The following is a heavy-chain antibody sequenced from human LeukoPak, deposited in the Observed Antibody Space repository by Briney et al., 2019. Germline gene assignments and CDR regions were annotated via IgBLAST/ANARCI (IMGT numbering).Heavy chain of an antibody. D-gene: IGHD6-6*01. CDR3: AKHFQQLVFRGSFDY. CDR1: GFTFSSYA. CDR2: ISGSGGST. V-gene: IGHV3-23*01. Sequence: PGGSLRLSCAASGFTFSSYAMSWVRQAPGKGLEWVSAISGSGGSTYYADSVKGRFTISRDNSKNTLYLQMNSLRAEDTAVYYCAKHFQQLVFRGSFDYWGQGTLVTVSS. J-gene: IGHJ4*02.